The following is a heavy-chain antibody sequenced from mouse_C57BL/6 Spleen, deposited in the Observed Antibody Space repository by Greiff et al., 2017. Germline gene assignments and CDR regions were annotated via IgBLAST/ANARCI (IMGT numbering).Heavy chain of an antibody. D-gene: IGHD1-3*01. CDR1: GYTFTSYW. V-gene: IGHV1-55*01. J-gene: IGHJ4*01. CDR3: ARSKGGYYAMDY. CDR2: IYPGSGST. Sequence: QVQLQQPGAELVKPGASVKMSCKASGYTFTSYWITWVKQRPGQGLEWIGDIYPGSGSTNYNEKFKSKATLTVVTSSSTAYMQLSSLTSEDSAVYYCARSKGGYYAMDYWGQGTSVTVSS.